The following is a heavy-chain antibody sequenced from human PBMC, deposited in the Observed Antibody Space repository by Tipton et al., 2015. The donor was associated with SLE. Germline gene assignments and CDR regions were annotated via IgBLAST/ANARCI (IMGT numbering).Heavy chain of an antibody. CDR1: GGSFSGYY. Sequence: TLSLTCAVYGGSFSGYYWSWIRQRPGKGLEWIGEINHSGSTNYNPSLKSRVTILVDTSKNQFSLKLSSVTAADTAVYYCARGTTVVIFFDYWGQGTLVTVSS. D-gene: IGHD4-23*01. CDR2: INHSGST. CDR3: ARGTTVVIFFDY. J-gene: IGHJ4*02. V-gene: IGHV4-34*09.